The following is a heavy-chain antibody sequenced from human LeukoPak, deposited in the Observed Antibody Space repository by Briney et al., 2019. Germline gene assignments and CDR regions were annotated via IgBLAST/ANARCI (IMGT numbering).Heavy chain of an antibody. CDR1: GGSISSSSYY. V-gene: IGHV4-39*07. CDR2: INHSGST. CDR3: ARRDYYGYGP. J-gene: IGHJ5*02. Sequence: SETLSLTCTVSGGSISSSSYYWSWIRQPPGKGLEWIGEINHSGSTNYNPSLKSRVTISVDTSKNQFSLKLSSVTAADTAVYYCARRDYYGYGPWGQGTLVTVSS. D-gene: IGHD3-10*01.